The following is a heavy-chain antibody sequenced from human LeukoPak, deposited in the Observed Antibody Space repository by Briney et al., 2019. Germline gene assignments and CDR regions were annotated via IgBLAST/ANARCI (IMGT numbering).Heavy chain of an antibody. V-gene: IGHV3-23*01. D-gene: IGHD3-10*01. Sequence: GGSLRLSCAASGFTFSSYAMSWVRQAPGKGLEWVSAISGSGGSTYYADSVKGRFTISRDNSKNTLYLQMNSLRAEDTAVYYCAKDGAVYYYGSGSYYNELKGADAFDIWGQGTMVTVSS. CDR3: AKDGAVYYYGSGSYYNELKGADAFDI. CDR2: ISGSGGST. CDR1: GFTFSSYA. J-gene: IGHJ3*02.